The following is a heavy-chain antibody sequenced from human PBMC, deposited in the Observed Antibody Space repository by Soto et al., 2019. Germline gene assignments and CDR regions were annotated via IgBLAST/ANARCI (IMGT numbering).Heavy chain of an antibody. CDR1: GFTFSSYG. V-gene: IGHV3-30*18. CDR3: AKPLTIFGVAVPYYYYGMDV. CDR2: ISYDGSNK. J-gene: IGHJ6*02. D-gene: IGHD3-3*01. Sequence: PGGSLRLSCAASGFTFSSYGMHWVRQAPGKGLEWVAVISYDGSNKYYADSVKGRFTISRDNSKNTLYLQMNSLRAEDTAVYYCAKPLTIFGVAVPYYYYGMDVWGQGTTVTVSS.